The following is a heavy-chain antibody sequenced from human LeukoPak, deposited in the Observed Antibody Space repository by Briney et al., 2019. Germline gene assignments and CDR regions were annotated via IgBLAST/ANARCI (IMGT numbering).Heavy chain of an antibody. CDR3: ARGLPFRPGGMDV. D-gene: IGHD2/OR15-2a*01. V-gene: IGHV3-7*03. Sequence: GGSLRLSCAASGFTFSSYWMSWVRQAPGKGLEWVANIKQDGSEKYYVDSVKGRFTISRDNAKNSLYLQMNSLRAEDTAVYYCARGLPFRPGGMDVWGQGTTVTVSS. CDR2: IKQDGSEK. CDR1: GFTFSSYW. J-gene: IGHJ6*02.